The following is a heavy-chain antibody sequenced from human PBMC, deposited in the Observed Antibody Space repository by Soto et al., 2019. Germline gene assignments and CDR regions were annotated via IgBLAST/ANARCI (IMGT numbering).Heavy chain of an antibody. V-gene: IGHV3-48*02. D-gene: IGHD1-26*01. CDR2: ISSNSRFR. Sequence: EVQLVESGGGLVQPGGSLRLSCVASGFTFSSYSMNWVRQAPGKGLEWVSYISSNSRFRHYADSVKGRFTISRDNAKNSLYLQMNSLRDEDTAVYYCARDFAWAFDYWGQGTLLTVSP. CDR3: ARDFAWAFDY. J-gene: IGHJ4*02. CDR1: GFTFSSYS.